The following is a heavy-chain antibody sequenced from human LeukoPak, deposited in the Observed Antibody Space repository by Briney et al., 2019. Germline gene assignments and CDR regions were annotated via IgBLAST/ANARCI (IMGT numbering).Heavy chain of an antibody. J-gene: IGHJ4*02. D-gene: IGHD3-10*02. CDR2: IIPIFGTA. V-gene: IGHV1-69*13. CDR1: GGTFSSYA. CDR3: ARADTKIGGLFGDPKGGFDY. Sequence: SVKVSCKASGGTFSSYAISWVRQAPGQGLEWMGGIIPIFGTANYAQKFQGRVTITADESTSTAYMGLSSLRSEDTAVYYCARADTKIGGLFGDPKGGFDYWGQGTLVTVSS.